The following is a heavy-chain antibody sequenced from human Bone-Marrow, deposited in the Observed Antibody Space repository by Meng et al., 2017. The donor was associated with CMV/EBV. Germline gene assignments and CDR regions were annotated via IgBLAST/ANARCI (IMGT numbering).Heavy chain of an antibody. CDR2: IIPIFGTA. Sequence: SVKVSCKASGGTFSSYAISWVRQAPGQGLEWMGGIIPIFGTANYAQKFQGRVTMTRNTSISTAYMELSSLRSEDTAVYYCARAPSIAAPFDYWGQGPRVTVSS. V-gene: IGHV1-69*05. CDR3: ARAPSIAAPFDY. J-gene: IGHJ4*02. D-gene: IGHD6-6*01. CDR1: GGTFSSYA.